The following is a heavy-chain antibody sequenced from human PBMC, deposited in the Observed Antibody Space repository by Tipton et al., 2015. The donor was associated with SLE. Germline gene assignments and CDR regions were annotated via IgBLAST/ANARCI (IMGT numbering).Heavy chain of an antibody. CDR3: ARVQAVFGVVKYYFDF. CDR2: INHSGST. D-gene: IGHD3-3*01. V-gene: IGHV4-34*01. Sequence: TLSLTCAVYGGSFSDYYWSWIRQPPGKGLEWIGEINHSGSTNYNPSLKSRVTISVDTSKNHFSLKLSSVTAADTAVYYCARVQAVFGVVKYYFDFWGQGTLVTVSS. J-gene: IGHJ4*02. CDR1: GGSFSDYY.